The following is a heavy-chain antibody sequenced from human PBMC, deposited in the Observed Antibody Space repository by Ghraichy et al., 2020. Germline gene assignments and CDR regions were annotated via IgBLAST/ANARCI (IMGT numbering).Heavy chain of an antibody. Sequence: RGSLRLSCAASGFTFTTYSMTWVRQAPGKGLDWVSYISSSGTTIYYADSVKGRFTISRDNAKKSLYLQMNSLTDEDTAVYYCARLTTVLDYYYYGMDVWGQGTTVTVSS. CDR1: GFTFTTYS. CDR2: ISSSGTTI. V-gene: IGHV3-48*02. D-gene: IGHD4-17*01. CDR3: ARLTTVLDYYYYGMDV. J-gene: IGHJ6*02.